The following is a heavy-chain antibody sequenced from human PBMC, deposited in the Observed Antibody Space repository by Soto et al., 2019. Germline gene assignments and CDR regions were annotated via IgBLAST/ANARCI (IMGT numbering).Heavy chain of an antibody. CDR2: IYYSGIT. CDR1: GGPIRSRTYY. CDR3: VRQEGESYYRECFQH. D-gene: IGHD1-26*01. Sequence: QLQLQESGPGLVKPSETLSLTCPVSGGPIRSRTYYWGWTRQPPGKGLEWIGSIYYSGITYYNPFLKSRVTIYGDTSKNQFSLQLSSVTAADTAVYYGVRQEGESYYRECFQHWGHVGLVTVSS. V-gene: IGHV4-39*01. J-gene: IGHJ1*01.